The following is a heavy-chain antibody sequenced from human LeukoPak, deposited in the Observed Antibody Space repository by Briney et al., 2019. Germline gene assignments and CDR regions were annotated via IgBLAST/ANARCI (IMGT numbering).Heavy chain of an antibody. V-gene: IGHV3-21*01. CDR2: ISSSSSYI. CDR1: VFTFSSYS. J-gene: IGHJ6*03. CDR3: ARGFSIAARPPYYYYYYMDV. D-gene: IGHD6-6*01. Sequence: GGSLRLSCAASVFTFSSYSMNWVRQAPGKGLEWVSSISSSSSYIYYADSVKGRFTISRDNAKNSLYLQMNSLRAEDTAVYYCARGFSIAARPPYYYYYYMDVWGKGTTVTVSS.